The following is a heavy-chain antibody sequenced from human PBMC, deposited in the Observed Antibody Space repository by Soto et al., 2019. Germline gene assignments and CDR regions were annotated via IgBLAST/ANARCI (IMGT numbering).Heavy chain of an antibody. D-gene: IGHD1-26*01. CDR3: ARELGGWPDY. CDR1: GYTFTSYA. Sequence: QVQLVQSGAEVKKPGASVKVSCKASGYTFTSYAIHWVRQAPGQRLEWMGWINAGNGNTKYSQKFQDRVTITSDTSATTAYMELLSLRSYDTAVYYCARELGGWPDYWGQGTLVTVSS. V-gene: IGHV1-3*01. J-gene: IGHJ4*02. CDR2: INAGNGNT.